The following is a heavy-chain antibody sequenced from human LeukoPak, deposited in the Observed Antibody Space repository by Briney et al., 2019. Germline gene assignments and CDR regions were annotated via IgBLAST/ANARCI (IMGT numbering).Heavy chain of an antibody. CDR2: IIPIFGTA. D-gene: IGHD5-18*01. CDR1: GGTFSSYA. J-gene: IGHJ4*02. CDR3: ATRGYSYAFDY. Sequence: SVKVSCKASGGTFSSYAISWVRQAPGQGLEWMGGIIPIFGTANCAQKFQGRVTITTDESTSTAYMELSSLRSEDTAVYYCATRGYSYAFDYWGQGTLVTVSS. V-gene: IGHV1-69*05.